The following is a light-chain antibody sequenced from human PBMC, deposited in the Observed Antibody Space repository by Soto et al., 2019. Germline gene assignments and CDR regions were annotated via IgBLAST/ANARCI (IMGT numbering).Light chain of an antibody. Sequence: QSALTQPPSVSGAPGQRVTISCTGSSSNIGAGYVVHWYQQLPGAAPKLLIFSDNNRPSGVPDRFSGSKSGNTASLTVSGLQTEDEADYYCSAYAGSNNLVFGSGTKVTVL. CDR3: SAYAGSNNLV. CDR1: SSNIGAGYV. J-gene: IGLJ1*01. V-gene: IGLV1-40*01. CDR2: SDN.